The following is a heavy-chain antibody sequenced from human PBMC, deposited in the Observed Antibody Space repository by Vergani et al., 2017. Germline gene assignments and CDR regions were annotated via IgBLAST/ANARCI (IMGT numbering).Heavy chain of an antibody. CDR2: IYYSGST. CDR1: GGSISSYY. Sequence: QVQLQESGPGLVKPSETLSLTCTVSGGSISSYYWSWIRQPPGKGLEWIAYIYYSGSTNYNPTLKSRVTISVDTSKNQFSLKLSSVTAADTAVYYCAREVGATSMDVWGQGTTVTVSS. CDR3: AREVGATSMDV. D-gene: IGHD1-26*01. V-gene: IGHV4-59*01. J-gene: IGHJ6*02.